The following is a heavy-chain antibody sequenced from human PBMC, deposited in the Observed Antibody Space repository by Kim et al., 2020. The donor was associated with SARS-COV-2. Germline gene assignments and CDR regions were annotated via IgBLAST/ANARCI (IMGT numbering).Heavy chain of an antibody. Sequence: SETLSLTCTVSGGSVSSGSYYWSWIRQTPGKGLEWIGDIYYSGSTNYNPSLKSRVTIPVDTSKNQFSLKLSSVTAADTAVYYCASALVVRGVIISADYWGQGTLVTVSS. CDR1: GGSVSSGSYY. D-gene: IGHD3-10*01. CDR2: IYYSGST. CDR3: ASALVVRGVIISADY. J-gene: IGHJ4*02. V-gene: IGHV4-61*01.